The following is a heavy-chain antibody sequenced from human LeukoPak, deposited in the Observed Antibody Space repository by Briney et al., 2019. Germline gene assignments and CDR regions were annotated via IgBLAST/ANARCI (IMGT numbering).Heavy chain of an antibody. V-gene: IGHV4-59*01. Sequence: SETLSLTCTVSGGSISSYYWSWIRQPPGKGLEWIGYTYYSGSTNYNPSLKSRVTISVDTSKNQFSLKLSSVTAADTAVYYCARLRWSAVAKGYYYGMDVWGQGTTVTVSS. CDR1: GGSISSYY. D-gene: IGHD6-19*01. J-gene: IGHJ6*02. CDR3: ARLRWSAVAKGYYYGMDV. CDR2: TYYSGST.